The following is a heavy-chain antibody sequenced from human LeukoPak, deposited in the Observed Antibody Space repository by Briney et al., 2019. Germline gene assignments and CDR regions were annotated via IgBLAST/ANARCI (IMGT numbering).Heavy chain of an antibody. CDR2: TYYRSKWSN. V-gene: IGHV6-1*01. CDR3: VRCYYDSGGYPRFDV. CDR1: GDSVSSNSAA. D-gene: IGHD3-22*01. J-gene: IGHJ5*02. Sequence: SQTLSLTCAISGDSVSSNSAAWNWIRQSPSRGLEWPGRTYYRSKWSNDYAVSVKSRITIKPDTSRNQFSLQLNSVTPEDTAVYYCVRCYYDSGGYPRFDVWGQGTQVTVSS.